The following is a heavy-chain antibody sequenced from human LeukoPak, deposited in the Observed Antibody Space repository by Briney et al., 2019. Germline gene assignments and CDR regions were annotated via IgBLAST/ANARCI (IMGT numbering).Heavy chain of an antibody. Sequence: GGSLRLSCAASGFTFSSYAMHWVRQAPGKGLEYVSANSSNGGSTYYANSVKGRFTISRDNSKNTLYLRMGSLRAEDTAVYYCARGQHRVDYSNDGFDIWGQGTMVTVSS. CDR2: NSSNGGST. CDR3: ARGQHRVDYSNDGFDI. J-gene: IGHJ3*02. V-gene: IGHV3-64*01. D-gene: IGHD2-2*01. CDR1: GFTFSSYA.